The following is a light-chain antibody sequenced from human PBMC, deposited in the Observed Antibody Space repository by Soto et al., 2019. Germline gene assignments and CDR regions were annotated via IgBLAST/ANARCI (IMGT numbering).Light chain of an antibody. J-gene: IGKJ2*02. V-gene: IGKV3-11*01. CDR1: QSVDRY. CDR3: QQRGKGPST. CDR2: DAY. Sequence: EVVLTQSPDTLSLSPGETATLSCRASQSVDRYVACYQQKVGQAPRLLIYDAYTRATCVGARFTASGSATDFRLTITSLEPEDFAVYYCQQRGKGPSTFGPGTKVEMK.